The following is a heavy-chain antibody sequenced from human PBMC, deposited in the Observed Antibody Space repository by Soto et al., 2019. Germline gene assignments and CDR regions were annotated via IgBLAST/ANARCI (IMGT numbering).Heavy chain of an antibody. CDR1: GYDFTAYD. V-gene: IGHV1-8*02. CDR3: GRGPSPRAPAGGTPYYYAMDV. CDR2: MNPINGAT. J-gene: IGHJ6*02. Sequence: ASVKVSCKASGYDFTAYDINWVRQASGQGLEWMGWMNPINGATGSARRFQGRVSMTRNTATNTAYLELTSLRSDDTAVYYCGRGPSPRAPAGGTPYYYAMDVWGQGTTVTVSS. D-gene: IGHD6-13*01.